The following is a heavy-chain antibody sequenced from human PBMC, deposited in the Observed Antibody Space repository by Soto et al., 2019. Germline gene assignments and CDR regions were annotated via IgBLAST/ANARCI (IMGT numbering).Heavy chain of an antibody. CDR3: ARQFDYDTSGYYYAY. J-gene: IGHJ4*02. CDR2: IIPIFGTA. V-gene: IGHV1-69*13. CDR1: GGTFSSYA. Sequence: SVKVSCKASGGTFSSYAISWVRQAPGQGLEWMGGIIPIFGTANYAQKFQGRVTITADEYTRTAYMELSRLKSEDTAVYYCARQFDYDTSGYYYAYWGQGTQVTVSS. D-gene: IGHD3-22*01.